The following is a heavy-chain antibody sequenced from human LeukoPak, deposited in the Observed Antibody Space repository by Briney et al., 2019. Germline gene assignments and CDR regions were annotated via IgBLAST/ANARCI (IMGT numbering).Heavy chain of an antibody. D-gene: IGHD1-26*01. CDR2: VYTSGST. J-gene: IGHJ2*01. Sequence: PSETLSLTCSVSGGSISSGSYYWSWIRQPAGKGLEWIGRVYTSGSTNYNPSLKSRVTISVDTSKNQFSLKLSSVTAADTAVYYCARDRSGSYDWYFDLWGRGTLVTVSS. V-gene: IGHV4-61*02. CDR3: ARDRSGSYDWYFDL. CDR1: GGSISSGSYY.